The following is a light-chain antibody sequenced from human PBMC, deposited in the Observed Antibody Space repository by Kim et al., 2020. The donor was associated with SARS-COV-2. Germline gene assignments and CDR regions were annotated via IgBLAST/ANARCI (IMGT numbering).Light chain of an antibody. Sequence: ASVGDRVTITCRASQGISSYLAWYQQKPGKAPKVLIYVASTLQSGVPSRFSGSGSGTESTLTISSLQPEDFATYYCQQLNSFRVTFGPGTKVDIK. J-gene: IGKJ3*01. CDR1: QGISSY. V-gene: IGKV1-9*01. CDR2: VAS. CDR3: QQLNSFRVT.